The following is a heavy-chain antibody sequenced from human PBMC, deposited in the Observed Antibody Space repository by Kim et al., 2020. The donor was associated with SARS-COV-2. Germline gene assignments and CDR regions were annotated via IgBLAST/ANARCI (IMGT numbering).Heavy chain of an antibody. CDR1: GFIVSGNY. V-gene: IGHV3-53*01. Sequence: GGSLRLSCAASGFIVSGNYMSWVRQAPGKGLEWVSVMYSGGSTYYAASVKGRFTMSSDDSTNTLFLEINSLRAEDTAVYYCCGSVGGVVTPLDYWGQGT. CDR2: MYSGGST. J-gene: IGHJ4*02. D-gene: IGHD3-3*01. CDR3: CGSVGGVVTPLDY.